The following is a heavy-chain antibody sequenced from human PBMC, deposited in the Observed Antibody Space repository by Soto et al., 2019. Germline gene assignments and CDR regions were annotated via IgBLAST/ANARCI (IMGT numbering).Heavy chain of an antibody. J-gene: IGHJ3*02. CDR1: GVTFRRSW. CDR3: ARDPSFGAFDI. V-gene: IGHV3-7*01. Sequence: PGGSLRLSCEASGVTFRRSWMSWVRQAPGKGLEWVSYIKPDGSETYYVDSGRGRFTFSRDNAKNSLYLQMNSLRAEDTALYYCARDPSFGAFDIWGQGTMVTVSS. CDR2: IKPDGSET. D-gene: IGHD3-10*01.